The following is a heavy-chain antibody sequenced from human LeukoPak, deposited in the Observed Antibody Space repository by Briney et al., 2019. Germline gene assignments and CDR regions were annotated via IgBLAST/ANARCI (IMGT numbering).Heavy chain of an antibody. CDR2: INTNTGNP. CDR1: GYTFTSYA. CDR3: ASGYCSGGSCSGGDY. D-gene: IGHD2-15*01. Sequence: ASVKVSYKASGYTFTSYAMNWVRQAPGQGLEWMGWINTNTGNPTYAQGFTGRFVFSLDTSVSTAYLQISSLKAEDTAVYYCASGYCSGGSCSGGDYWGQGTLVTVSS. J-gene: IGHJ4*02. V-gene: IGHV7-4-1*02.